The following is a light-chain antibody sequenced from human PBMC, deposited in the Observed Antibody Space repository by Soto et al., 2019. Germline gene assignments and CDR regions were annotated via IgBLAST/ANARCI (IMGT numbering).Light chain of an antibody. Sequence: DIQMTQSPASLSASVGDSVTITCRASQNVAHFLNWYQQKPGKAPKLLVISTASLHSGVPSRFSGSGFWTAFTLPISSLQTEEFATYYCQQNYSPPPLTFGQGTRLEIK. V-gene: IGKV1-39*01. CDR1: QNVAHF. CDR2: STA. CDR3: QQNYSPPPLT. J-gene: IGKJ5*01.